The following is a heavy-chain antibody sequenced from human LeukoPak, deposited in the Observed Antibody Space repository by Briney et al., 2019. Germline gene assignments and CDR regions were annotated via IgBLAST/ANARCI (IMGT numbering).Heavy chain of an antibody. D-gene: IGHD6-19*01. V-gene: IGHV3-74*01. Sequence: GGSLRLSCAASGFSIKDYWMHWVRQTPGKGLVWVSRIHGDGSTTTYADSVKGRFTISRDNSKNSLYLQMNSLRAEDTAVYYCAKESSGGWYFDYWGQGTLVTVSS. CDR2: IHGDGSTT. CDR1: GFSIKDYW. J-gene: IGHJ4*02. CDR3: AKESSGGWYFDY.